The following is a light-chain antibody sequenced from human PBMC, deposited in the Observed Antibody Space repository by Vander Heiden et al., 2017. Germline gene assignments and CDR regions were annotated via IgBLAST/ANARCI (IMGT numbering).Light chain of an antibody. J-gene: IGLJ2*01. CDR1: SSNIGAGYD. CDR2: GNS. CDR3: QSYDSSLSTV. Sequence: QSVLTQPPSVAGAPGQRVTISCTWRSSNIGAGYDVHWYQQLPGTAPKLLIYGNSNRPSGVPDRFSGSKSGTSASLAITGLQAEDEADYYCQSYDSSLSTVFGGGTKLTVL. V-gene: IGLV1-40*01.